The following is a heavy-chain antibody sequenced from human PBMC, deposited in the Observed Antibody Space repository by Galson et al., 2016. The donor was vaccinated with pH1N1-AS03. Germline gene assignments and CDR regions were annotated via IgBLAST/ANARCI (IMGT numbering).Heavy chain of an antibody. Sequence: SLRLSCAASGFTFSTHTMHWVRQAPGKGLEWVAAISYDGGDKFYADSVKGRFTISRDNSKNPLYLQMGSLRVEDMAVYYCARGPVSYANYWFPPPDYWGQGTLVVVST. D-gene: IGHD4/OR15-4a*01. CDR2: ISYDGGDK. CDR1: GFTFSTHT. V-gene: IGHV3-30*14. CDR3: ARGPVSYANYWFPPPDY. J-gene: IGHJ4*02.